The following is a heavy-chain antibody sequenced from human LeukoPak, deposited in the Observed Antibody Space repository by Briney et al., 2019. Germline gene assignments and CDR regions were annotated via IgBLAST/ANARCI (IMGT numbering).Heavy chain of an antibody. CDR3: GRVGQDIGTPSFDY. V-gene: IGHV1-69*13. D-gene: IGHD5-12*01. Sequence: ASVKVSCKASGGTFSSYAISWVRQAPGQGLEWMGGIIPIFGTANYAQKFQGRVTITADESTSTAYMELSSLRSEDTAVYYCGRVGQDIGTPSFDYWGQGTLVTVSS. CDR2: IIPIFGTA. J-gene: IGHJ4*02. CDR1: GGTFSSYA.